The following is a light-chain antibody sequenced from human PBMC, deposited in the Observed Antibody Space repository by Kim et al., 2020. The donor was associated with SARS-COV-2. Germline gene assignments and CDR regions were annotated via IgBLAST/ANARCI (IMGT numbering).Light chain of an antibody. CDR3: QQLNSYPHT. CDR2: AAS. V-gene: IGKV1-9*01. CDR1: QDISSF. Sequence: IQLTQSPSSLSASVGYRVTITCRASQDISSFLAWYQQKPGKAPKLLIYAASTLQSGVPSRFSGSGSETDFSLTISSLQPEDFATYFCQQLNSYPHTFGQGTKLEI. J-gene: IGKJ2*01.